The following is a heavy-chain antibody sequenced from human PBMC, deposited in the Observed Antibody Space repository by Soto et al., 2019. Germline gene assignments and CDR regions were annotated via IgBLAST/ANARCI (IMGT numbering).Heavy chain of an antibody. Sequence: SETLSLTCTVSGGSISSYYWSWIRQPPGKGLEWIGYIYYSGSTNYNPSLKSRVTISVDTSKNQFSLKLSSVTAADTAVYYCASYGGLTDYWGQGTLVTVSS. J-gene: IGHJ4*02. CDR1: GGSISSYY. CDR2: IYYSGST. CDR3: ASYGGLTDY. V-gene: IGHV4-59*01. D-gene: IGHD5-12*01.